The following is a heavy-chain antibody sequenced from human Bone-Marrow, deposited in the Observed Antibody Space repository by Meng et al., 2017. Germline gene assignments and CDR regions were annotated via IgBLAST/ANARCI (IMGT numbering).Heavy chain of an antibody. V-gene: IGHV4-4*02. J-gene: IGHJ4*02. D-gene: IGHD4-11*01. Sequence: QVQLKEAAPGLGKPSGPLALTCGVSGASVSSGYWWTWVRQPPGKGLEWIGEFHHSGTTNYNPSLRSRVTISVDTSKNQFSLRLTSVAAADTAVYYCARGPTTMAHDFDYWGQGTLVTVSS. CDR2: FHHSGTT. CDR1: GASVSSGYW. CDR3: ARGPTTMAHDFDY.